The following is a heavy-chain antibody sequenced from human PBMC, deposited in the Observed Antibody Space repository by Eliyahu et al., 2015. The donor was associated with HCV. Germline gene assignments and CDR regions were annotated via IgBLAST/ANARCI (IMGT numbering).Heavy chain of an antibody. Sequence: PSRGLEWLGRIYYRSKWNTNYAEFVKSRIIINRDTSSNHFSLQLRSVTPEDTGVYYCARDVPPGSWGSASAYFDNWGQGILVTVSS. V-gene: IGHV6-1*01. J-gene: IGHJ4*02. D-gene: IGHD3-16*01. CDR2: IYYRSKWNT. CDR3: ARDVPPGSWGSASAYFDN.